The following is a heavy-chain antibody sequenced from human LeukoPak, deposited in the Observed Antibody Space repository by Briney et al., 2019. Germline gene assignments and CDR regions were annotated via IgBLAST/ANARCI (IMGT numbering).Heavy chain of an antibody. CDR1: GFTFSSYE. J-gene: IGHJ3*02. CDR2: ISSSGSTI. Sequence: GGSLRLSCAASGFTFSSYEMNWVRQAPGKGLEWVSYISSSGSTIYYADSVKGRFTISRDNAKNSLYLKMNSLRAEDTAVYYWARAYPGWGAFDIWGQGTMVTVSS. CDR3: ARAYPGWGAFDI. D-gene: IGHD1-26*01. V-gene: IGHV3-48*03.